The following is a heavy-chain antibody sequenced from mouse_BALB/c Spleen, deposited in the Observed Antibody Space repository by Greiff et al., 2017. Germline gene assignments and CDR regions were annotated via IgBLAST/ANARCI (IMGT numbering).Heavy chain of an antibody. J-gene: IGHJ4*01. CDR2: IWAGGST. CDR3: ARVGGHYAMDY. CDR1: GFSLTSYG. Sequence: VKLVESGPGLVAPSQSLSITCTVSGFSLTSYGVHWVRQPPGKGLEWLGVIWAGGSTNYNSALMSRLSISKDNSKSQVFLKMNSLQTDDTAMYYCARVGGHYAMDYWGQGTSVTVSS. V-gene: IGHV2-9*02.